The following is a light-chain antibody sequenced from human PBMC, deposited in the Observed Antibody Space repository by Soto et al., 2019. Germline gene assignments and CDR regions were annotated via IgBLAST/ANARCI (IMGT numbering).Light chain of an antibody. V-gene: IGKV3-11*01. Sequence: EIVLTQSPATLSLSPGERATLSCRASQSVSSYLAWYQQKPGQAPRLLIYDASNRATGIPARFSGSGSGTDLTLTISRLEPDDFAVYYCQQRSNWTFGGGTKVEIK. J-gene: IGKJ4*01. CDR3: QQRSNWT. CDR2: DAS. CDR1: QSVSSY.